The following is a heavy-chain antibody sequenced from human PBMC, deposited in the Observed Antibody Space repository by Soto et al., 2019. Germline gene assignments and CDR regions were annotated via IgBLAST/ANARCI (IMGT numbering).Heavy chain of an antibody. CDR1: GGTFSSYA. V-gene: IGHV1-69*13. Sequence: ASVKVSCKASGGTFSSYAISWVRQAPGQGLEWMGGIIPIFGTANYAQKFQGRVTITADESTRTAYMELSSLRSEDTAVYYCARDAGEVAAAGTLYDYWGQGTLVTVSS. J-gene: IGHJ4*02. CDR3: ARDAGEVAAAGTLYDY. CDR2: IIPIFGTA. D-gene: IGHD6-13*01.